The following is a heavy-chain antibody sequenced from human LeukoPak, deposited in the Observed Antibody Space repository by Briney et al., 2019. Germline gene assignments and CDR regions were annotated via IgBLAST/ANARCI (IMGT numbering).Heavy chain of an antibody. CDR3: AKESGVSRLLWFVGYLDY. J-gene: IGHJ4*02. D-gene: IGHD3-10*01. CDR2: LTPHSGDT. CDR1: GYTFTNYD. Sequence: ASVRVSCKASGYTFTNYDINWVRQAPGQGLEWMGWLTPHSGDTGFAQRFQGRVTSTRDTSIGTAYLELSGLTSEDTAVYYCAKESGVSRLLWFVGYLDYWGQGALVTVSS. V-gene: IGHV1-8*01.